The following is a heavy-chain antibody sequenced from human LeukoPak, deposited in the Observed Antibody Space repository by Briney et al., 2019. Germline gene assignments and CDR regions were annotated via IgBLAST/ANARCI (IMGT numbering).Heavy chain of an antibody. CDR3: ARANALYCSSTSCLFDY. CDR1: GYTFTSYG. Sequence: ASVKVSCKASGYTFTSYGISWVRQAPGQGLEWMGWINPNSGGTYSAQKFQGWVTMTRDTSISTAYMELSRLTSDDTAAYYCARANALYCSSTSCLFDYWGQGTLVTVSS. CDR2: INPNSGGT. V-gene: IGHV1-2*04. D-gene: IGHD2-2*01. J-gene: IGHJ4*02.